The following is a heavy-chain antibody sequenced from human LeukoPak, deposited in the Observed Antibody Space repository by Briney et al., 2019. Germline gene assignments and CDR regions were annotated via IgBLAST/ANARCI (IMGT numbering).Heavy chain of an antibody. Sequence: PSETLSLTCTVSGGSISSSSYYWSWIRQPPGKGLEWIGYIYYSGSTNYNPSLKSRVTISVDTSKNQFSLELTYVTAADTAIYYCARVLAAAGTRWFDPWGQGTLVTVSS. CDR3: ARVLAAAGTRWFDP. J-gene: IGHJ5*02. CDR2: IYYSGST. V-gene: IGHV4-61*01. D-gene: IGHD6-13*01. CDR1: GGSISSSSYY.